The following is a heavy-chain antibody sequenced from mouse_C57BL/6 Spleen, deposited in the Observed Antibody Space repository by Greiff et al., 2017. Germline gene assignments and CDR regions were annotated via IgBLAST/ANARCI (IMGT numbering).Heavy chain of an antibody. Sequence: VQLQQSGAELARPGASVKLSCKASGYTFTSYGISWVKQRTGQGLEWIGEIYPRSGNTYYNEKFKGKATLTADKSSSTAYMELRSLTSEDSAVYFCAREDYYGSSYGCAYWGQGTLVTVSA. CDR2: IYPRSGNT. J-gene: IGHJ3*01. CDR3: AREDYYGSSYGCAY. V-gene: IGHV1-81*01. D-gene: IGHD1-1*01. CDR1: GYTFTSYG.